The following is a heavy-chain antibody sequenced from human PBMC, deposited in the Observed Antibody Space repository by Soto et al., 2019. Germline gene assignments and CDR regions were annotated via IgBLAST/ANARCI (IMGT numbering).Heavy chain of an antibody. CDR1: GGSISSSSYY. Sequence: SETLSLTCTVSGGSISSSSYYWGWIRQPPGKGLEWIGSIYYSGSTYYNPSLKSRVTISVDTSKNQFSLKLSSVTAADTAVYYCAGYCSSTSCYKTWGQGTLVTVS. CDR2: IYYSGST. CDR3: AGYCSSTSCYKT. J-gene: IGHJ5*02. V-gene: IGHV4-39*01. D-gene: IGHD2-2*01.